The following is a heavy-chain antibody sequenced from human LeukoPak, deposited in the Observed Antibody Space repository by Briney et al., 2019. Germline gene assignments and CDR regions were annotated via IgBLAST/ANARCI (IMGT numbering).Heavy chain of an antibody. CDR3: ARAPPIVVVPAARIDP. CDR2: INPNSGGT. D-gene: IGHD2-2*01. Sequence: GASVKVSCKASGYTFTGYYMHWVRQAPGQGLEWMGWINPNSGGTNYAEKFQGWVTMTRDTSISTAYMELSRLRSDDTAVYYCARAPPIVVVPAARIDPWGQGTLVTVSS. J-gene: IGHJ5*02. CDR1: GYTFTGYY. V-gene: IGHV1-2*04.